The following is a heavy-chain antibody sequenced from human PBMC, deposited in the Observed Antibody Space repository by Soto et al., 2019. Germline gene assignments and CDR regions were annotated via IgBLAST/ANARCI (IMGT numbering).Heavy chain of an antibody. J-gene: IGHJ4*02. V-gene: IGHV1-8*01. Sequence: QVPLVQSGAEVREPGASVKVSCKASGYSFTGLDINWVRQTTGQGLEWMGWMQPSSGRTGYAQKFQGRVTMTRDTSINTAYMELSSLTSDDTAFYYCARGVTAGVDYCGQGTLVTVSS. D-gene: IGHD1-26*01. CDR3: ARGVTAGVDY. CDR1: GYSFTGLD. CDR2: MQPSSGRT.